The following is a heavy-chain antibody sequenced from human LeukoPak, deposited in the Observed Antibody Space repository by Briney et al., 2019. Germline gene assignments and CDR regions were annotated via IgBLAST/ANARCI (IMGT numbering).Heavy chain of an antibody. D-gene: IGHD3-16*02. CDR1: GYTFTSYD. J-gene: IGHJ3*02. CDR2: MNPNSGNT. Sequence: ASVKVSCKASGYTFTSYDINWVRQATGQGLEWMGWMNPNSGNTGYAQKFQGRVTMTRNTSISTAYMELNSLRSEDTAVYYCARVVAVWGSYRFDDAFDIWDQGTMVTVSS. CDR3: ARVVAVWGSYRFDDAFDI. V-gene: IGHV1-8*01.